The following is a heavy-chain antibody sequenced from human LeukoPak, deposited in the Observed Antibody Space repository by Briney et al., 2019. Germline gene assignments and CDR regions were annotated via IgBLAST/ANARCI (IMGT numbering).Heavy chain of an antibody. CDR2: IRQDGNEK. CDR3: VRDRYFDAYYFDY. J-gene: IGHJ4*02. Sequence: GGSLRLSCEASGFTFSRNWMTWVRQAPGKGLEWVANIRQDGNEKYYVDSVKGRFTISRDNAKNSLYLQMNSLRAEDTAVYYCVRDRYFDAYYFDYWGQGTLVTVSS. D-gene: IGHD3-9*01. CDR1: GFTFSRNW. V-gene: IGHV3-7*03.